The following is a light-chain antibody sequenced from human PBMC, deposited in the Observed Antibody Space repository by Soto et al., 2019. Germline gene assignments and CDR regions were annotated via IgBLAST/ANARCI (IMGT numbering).Light chain of an antibody. CDR2: DVS. Sequence: QSALTQPRSVSGSPGQSVTISCTGTSSDVGGYNYVSWYRQHPGKAPKLMIYDVSKRPSGVPDRFSGSKSGNTASLTISGLQAEDEADYYCCSYAVTYYVFGTGTKVTVL. CDR1: SSDVGGYNY. J-gene: IGLJ1*01. CDR3: CSYAVTYYV. V-gene: IGLV2-11*01.